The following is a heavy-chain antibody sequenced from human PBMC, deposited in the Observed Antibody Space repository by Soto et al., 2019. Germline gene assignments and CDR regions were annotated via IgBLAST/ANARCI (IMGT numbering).Heavy chain of an antibody. CDR1: GLTFNNAW. J-gene: IGHJ6*02. V-gene: IGHV3-15*07. D-gene: IGHD4-17*01. CDR2: IKSKADGGTI. Sequence: GGSLRLSWTASGLTFNNAWMSWVRQATGKGLEWVGRIKSKADGGTIEYAAPVKGRFTISRDDSKNTLYLHMNSLKTEDTAVYYCATAPTSPLPFYYYGMDVWGPGTTVTVSS. CDR3: ATAPTSPLPFYYYGMDV.